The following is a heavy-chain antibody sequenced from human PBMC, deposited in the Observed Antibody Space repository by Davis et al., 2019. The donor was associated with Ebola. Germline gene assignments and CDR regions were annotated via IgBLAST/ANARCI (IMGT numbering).Heavy chain of an antibody. V-gene: IGHV3-15*01. CDR2: IKSKTDGGTT. J-gene: IGHJ6*02. Sequence: PGGSLRLSFAAFGFTFSGSAMHWVRQASGKGLEWVGRIKSKTDGGTTDYAAPVKGRFTISRDDSKNTLYLQMNSLKTEDTAVYYCTTVTDYGMDVWGQGTTVTVSS. CDR3: TTVTDYGMDV. CDR1: GFTFSGSA. D-gene: IGHD1-14*01.